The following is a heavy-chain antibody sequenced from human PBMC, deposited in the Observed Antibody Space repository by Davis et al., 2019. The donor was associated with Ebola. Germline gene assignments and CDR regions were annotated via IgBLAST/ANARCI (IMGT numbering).Heavy chain of an antibody. CDR3: ARVPLLWFRELLSTYYYYGMDV. V-gene: IGHV1-8*01. J-gene: IGHJ6*02. CDR1: GYTFTSYD. CDR2: MNPNSGNT. Sequence: ASVKVSCKASGYTFTSYDINWVRQATGQGLAWMGWMNPNSGNTGYAQKFQGRVTMTRNTSISTAYMELSSLRSEDTAVYYCARVPLLWFRELLSTYYYYGMDVWGQGTTVTVSS. D-gene: IGHD3-10*01.